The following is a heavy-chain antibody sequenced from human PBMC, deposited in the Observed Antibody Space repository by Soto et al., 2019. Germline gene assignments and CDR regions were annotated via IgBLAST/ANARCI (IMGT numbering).Heavy chain of an antibody. CDR1: GFTFSSYG. D-gene: IGHD6-19*01. Sequence: GGSLRLSCAASGFTFSSYGMHWVRQAPGKGLEWVAVISYDGSNKYYADSVKGRFTISRDNSKNTLYLQMNSLRAEDTAVYYCAKDTRVAVADLFDYWGQGTLVTVSS. CDR3: AKDTRVAVADLFDY. J-gene: IGHJ4*02. V-gene: IGHV3-30*18. CDR2: ISYDGSNK.